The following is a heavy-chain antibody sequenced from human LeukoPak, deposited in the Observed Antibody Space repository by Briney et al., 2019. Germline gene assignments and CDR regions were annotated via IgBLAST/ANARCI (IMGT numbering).Heavy chain of an antibody. CDR2: IKQDGSEK. CDR3: ARAVASGIAVAGTQYFDH. CDR1: GFTFSSYW. V-gene: IGHV3-7*01. Sequence: GGSLRLSCAASGFTFSSYWMSWVRQAPGKGLEWVANIKQDGSEKYHVDSVKDRFTISRDNAKNSLYLQMNSLRAEDTAVYYCARAVASGIAVAGTQYFDHWGQGTLVTVSS. J-gene: IGHJ4*02. D-gene: IGHD6-19*01.